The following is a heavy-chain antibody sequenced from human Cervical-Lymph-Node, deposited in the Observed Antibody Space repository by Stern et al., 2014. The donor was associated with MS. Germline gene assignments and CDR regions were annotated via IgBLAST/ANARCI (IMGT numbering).Heavy chain of an antibody. J-gene: IGHJ4*02. Sequence: QITLKESGPALVKPTQTLTLTCTFSGFSLSTSGMRVSWIRQPPGKALEWLARIDWDDDKFYSTSLKTRLTISKDTSKNQVVLTMTNMVPVDTATYYCARSPPYYEFWNDYYYFDYWGQGTLVAVSS. V-gene: IGHV2-70*04. CDR1: GFSLSTSGMR. D-gene: IGHD3-3*01. CDR2: IDWDDDK. CDR3: ARSPPYYEFWNDYYYFDY.